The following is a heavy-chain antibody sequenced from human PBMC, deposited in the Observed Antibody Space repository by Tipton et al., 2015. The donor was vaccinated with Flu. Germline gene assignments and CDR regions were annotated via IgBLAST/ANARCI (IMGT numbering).Heavy chain of an antibody. CDR3: ARRDYSNYVSDPKSWFDP. CDR1: GDSISGDYH. Sequence: TLSLTCAVSGDSISGDYHWGWVRQFPGKGLEWIGTVSRSGSTIYNPSLSSRVTISIDRSKNQFSLNLKSVTAADMAVYYCARRDYSNYVSDPKSWFDPWGQGTLVAVSS. V-gene: IGHV4-38-2*01. D-gene: IGHD4-11*01. CDR2: VSRSGST. J-gene: IGHJ5*02.